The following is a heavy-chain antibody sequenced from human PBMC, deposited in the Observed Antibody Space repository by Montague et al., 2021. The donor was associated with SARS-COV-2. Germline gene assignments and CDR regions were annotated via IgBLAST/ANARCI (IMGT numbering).Heavy chain of an antibody. V-gene: IGHV3-74*01. CDR2: INSDGSST. D-gene: IGHD4-17*01. Sequence: SLRLSCAASGFTFSSYWMHWVRQAPGKGLVWVSRINSDGSSTRYADSVKGRFTISRDDAKNTLYLQMNSLRAEDTAVYYCARDTVRDYGDSGDYWGQGTLVTVSS. J-gene: IGHJ4*02. CDR1: GFTFSSYW. CDR3: ARDTVRDYGDSGDY.